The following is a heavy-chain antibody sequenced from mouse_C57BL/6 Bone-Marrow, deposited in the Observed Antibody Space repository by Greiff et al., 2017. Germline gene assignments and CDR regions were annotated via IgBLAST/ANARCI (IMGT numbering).Heavy chain of an antibody. CDR1: GFTFSDYG. D-gene: IGHD2-4*01. J-gene: IGHJ3*01. V-gene: IGHV5-17*01. CDR2: ISSGSSTI. CDR3: ARRDYDGGPWFAY. Sequence: EVMLVESGGGLVKPGGSLKLSCAASGFTFSDYGMHWVRQAPEKGLEWVAYISSGSSTIYYADTVKGRFTISRDNAKNTLFLQMTSLRSEDTAMYYCARRDYDGGPWFAYWGQGALVTVSA.